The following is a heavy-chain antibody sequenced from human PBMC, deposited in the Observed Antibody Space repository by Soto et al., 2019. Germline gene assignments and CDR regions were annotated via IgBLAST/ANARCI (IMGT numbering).Heavy chain of an antibody. CDR2: IDWDGGST. CDR3: AKGGQPIVVMTDGGYFDY. D-gene: IGHD2-21*02. J-gene: IGHJ4*02. Sequence: EVQLVESGGVVVQPGGSLRLSCAASGFTFDDYTMHWVRQAPGKGLEWVSLIDWDGGSTYYADSVKGRFTISRDNSRNSLFLQMNSLSTEDTALYYCAKGGQPIVVMTDGGYFDYWGQGTLVTVSS. V-gene: IGHV3-43*01. CDR1: GFTFDDYT.